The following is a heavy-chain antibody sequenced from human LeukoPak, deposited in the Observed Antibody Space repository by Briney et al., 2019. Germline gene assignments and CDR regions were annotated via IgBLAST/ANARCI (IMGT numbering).Heavy chain of an antibody. J-gene: IGHJ6*02. CDR2: IYYSGST. V-gene: IGHV4-59*08. D-gene: IGHD1-14*01. CDR3: ARVMGRAEYYGMDV. Sequence: SETLSLTRTVSGGSISSYYWSWIRQPPGKGLEWIGYIYYSGSTNYNPSLKSRVTISVDTSKNQFSLKLSSVTAADTAVYYCARVMGRAEYYGMDVWGQGTTVTVSS. CDR1: GGSISSYY.